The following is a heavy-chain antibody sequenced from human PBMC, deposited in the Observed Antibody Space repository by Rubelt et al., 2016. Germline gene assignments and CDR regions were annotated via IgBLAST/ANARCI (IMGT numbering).Heavy chain of an antibody. D-gene: IGHD3-3*01. CDR2: IDPSDSYT. V-gene: IGHV5-10-1*01. CDR3: ARQISRITIFGVAPNWFDP. Sequence: DWMGRIDPSDSYTNYSPSFQGHVTISADKSISTAYLQWSSLKASDTAMYYCARQISRITIFGVAPNWFDPWGQGTLVTVSS. J-gene: IGHJ5*02.